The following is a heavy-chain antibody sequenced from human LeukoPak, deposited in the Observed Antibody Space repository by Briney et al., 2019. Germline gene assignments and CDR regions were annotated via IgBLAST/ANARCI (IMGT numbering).Heavy chain of an antibody. D-gene: IGHD3-10*01. Sequence: SQTLSLTCAISGDSVSSNSAAWNWIRQSPSRGLEWLGRTYYRSRWYNDYAVSVKSQITINPDTSKNQFSLQLNSVTPEDTAVYYCARERDLWFGELLNNWFDPWGQGTLVTVSS. J-gene: IGHJ5*02. CDR2: TYYRSRWYN. CDR3: ARERDLWFGELLNNWFDP. V-gene: IGHV6-1*01. CDR1: GDSVSSNSAA.